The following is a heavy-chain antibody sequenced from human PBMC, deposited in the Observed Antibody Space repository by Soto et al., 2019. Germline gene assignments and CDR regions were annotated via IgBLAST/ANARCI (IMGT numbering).Heavy chain of an antibody. J-gene: IGHJ3*02. CDR3: ARHWRAAVAADAFDI. Sequence: SETLSLTCTVSGGSISSYYWSWIRQPPGKGLEWIGYIYYSGSTNYNPSLKSRVTISVDTSKNQFSLKLSSVTAADTAVYCCARHWRAAVAADAFDIWGQGTMVTVSS. D-gene: IGHD6-19*01. CDR1: GGSISSYY. V-gene: IGHV4-59*08. CDR2: IYYSGST.